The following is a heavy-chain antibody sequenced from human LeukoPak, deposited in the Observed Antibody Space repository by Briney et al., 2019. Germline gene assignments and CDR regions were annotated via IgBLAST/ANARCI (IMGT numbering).Heavy chain of an antibody. CDR3: ARVGSGSSWPFDY. J-gene: IGHJ4*02. V-gene: IGHV3-7*03. D-gene: IGHD6-13*01. CDR2: IKQDGSEK. CDR1: GFIFSSYA. Sequence: GGSLRLSCAASGFIFSSYAMSWVRQAPGKGLEWVANIKQDGSEKYYVDSVKGRFTISRDNAKNSLYLQMNSLRSEDTAVYYCARVGSGSSWPFDYWGQGTLVTVSS.